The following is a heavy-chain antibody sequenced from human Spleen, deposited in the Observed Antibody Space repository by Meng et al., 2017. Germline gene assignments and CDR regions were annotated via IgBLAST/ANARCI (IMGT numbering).Heavy chain of an antibody. V-gene: IGHV3-73*01. D-gene: IGHD3-22*01. J-gene: IGHJ4*02. Sequence: GGSLRLSCAASGFTFSGSAMHWVRQASGKGLEWVGRISTKGNNYATAYTASVKGRFTISRDDSKNTAYLQMNSLKTEDTAVYYCTSGYPYHFDYWGQGTLVTVSS. CDR2: ISTKGNNYAT. CDR1: GFTFSGSA. CDR3: TSGYPYHFDY.